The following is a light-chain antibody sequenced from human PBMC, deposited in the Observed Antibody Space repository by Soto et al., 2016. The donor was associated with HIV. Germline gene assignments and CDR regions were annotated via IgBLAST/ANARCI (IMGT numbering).Light chain of an antibody. V-gene: IGLV3-19*01. CDR1: SLRSYY. CDR2: GKN. CDR3: NSRDSSGNHLV. J-gene: IGLJ2*01. Sequence: SSELTQDPAVSVALGQTVRITCQGDSLRSYYASWFQQKSGQAPILVIYGKNNRPSGIPDRFSASISGNTASLTITGAQAEDEADYYCNSRDSSGNHLVFGGGTKLTVL.